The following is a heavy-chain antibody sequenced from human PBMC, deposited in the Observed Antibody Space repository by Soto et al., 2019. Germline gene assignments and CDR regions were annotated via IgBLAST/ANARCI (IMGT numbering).Heavy chain of an antibody. CDR1: GFGFSSHA. V-gene: IGHV3-23*01. D-gene: IGHD4-17*01. J-gene: IGHJ4*02. CDR3: AKGFDYGDTNHIDH. CDR2: ITNTGLTT. Sequence: WGALGIGCASSGFGFSSHALTWVRQDPGKGLEWLSSITNTGLTTHYADSVKGRFTISIENSRNTLHLQMNNLRVDDTAIYYCAKGFDYGDTNHIDHWGQGTMVTVSS.